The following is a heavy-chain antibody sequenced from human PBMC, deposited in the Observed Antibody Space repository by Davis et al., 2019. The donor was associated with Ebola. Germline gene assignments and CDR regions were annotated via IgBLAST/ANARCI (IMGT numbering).Heavy chain of an antibody. CDR2: IIPIYGTP. J-gene: IGHJ4*02. CDR3: ATERGYSYRPFDY. D-gene: IGHD5-18*01. V-gene: IGHV1-69*13. Sequence: AASVKVSCKASGGTFSSFAISWVRQAPGQGLGWMGGIIPIYGTPNNAQKFQGRVTITADESTSTAYMELSRLTSEDTAVYYCATERGYSYRPFDYWGQGTLVTVSS. CDR1: GGTFSSFA.